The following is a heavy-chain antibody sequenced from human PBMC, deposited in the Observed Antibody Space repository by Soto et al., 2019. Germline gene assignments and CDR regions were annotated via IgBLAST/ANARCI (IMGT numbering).Heavy chain of an antibody. CDR2: ISSNGGST. Sequence: PGGSLRLSCSASGFTFSSYAMHWVRQAPGKGLEYVSAISSNGGSTYYADSVKGRFTISRDNSKNTLYLQMSSLRAEDTAVYYWVKGYCYGGSGYYFNAFDTWGQGTMVTVSS. V-gene: IGHV3-64D*06. D-gene: IGHD3-22*01. CDR3: VKGYCYGGSGYYFNAFDT. J-gene: IGHJ3*02. CDR1: GFTFSSYA.